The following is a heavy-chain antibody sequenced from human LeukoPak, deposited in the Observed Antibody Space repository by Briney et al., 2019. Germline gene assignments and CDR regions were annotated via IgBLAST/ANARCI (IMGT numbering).Heavy chain of an antibody. V-gene: IGHV4-39*01. J-gene: IGHJ5*02. CDR2: IYYSGST. Sequence: SETLSLTCTVSGVSISSSSYYWGWIRQPPGKGLEWIGSIYYSGSTYYNPSLKSRVTISVDTSKNQFSLKLSSVTAADTAVYYCARGDSSGYRFDPWGQGTLVTVSS. CDR3: ARGDSSGYRFDP. D-gene: IGHD3-22*01. CDR1: GVSISSSSYY.